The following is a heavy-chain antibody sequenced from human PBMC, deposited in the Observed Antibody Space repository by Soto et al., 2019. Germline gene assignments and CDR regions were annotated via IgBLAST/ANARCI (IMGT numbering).Heavy chain of an antibody. CDR2: FDPEDGET. V-gene: IGHV1-24*01. Sequence: GASVKVSCKVSGYTLTELSMHWVRQAPGKGLEWMGGFDPEDGETIYAQKFQGRVTMTEDTSTDTAYMELSSLRSEDTAVYYCALTGIVGAERTAAFDIWGQGTMVTVSS. J-gene: IGHJ3*02. CDR1: GYTLTELS. CDR3: ALTGIVGAERTAAFDI. D-gene: IGHD1-26*01.